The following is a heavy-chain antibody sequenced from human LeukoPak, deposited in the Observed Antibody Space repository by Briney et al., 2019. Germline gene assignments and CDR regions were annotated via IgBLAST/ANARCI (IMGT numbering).Heavy chain of an antibody. CDR3: ARDKDTAMVTRGLHALDY. CDR2: IRQDGSEK. D-gene: IGHD5-18*01. Sequence: TGGSLRLSCVVSGFTFSSYWMSWVRQAPGKGLEWVANIRQDGSEKYYVDSVKGRFTISRDNAKNSLYLQMNSLRAEDTAVYYCARDKDTAMVTRGLHALDYWGQGTLVTVSS. J-gene: IGHJ4*02. V-gene: IGHV3-7*01. CDR1: GFTFSSYW.